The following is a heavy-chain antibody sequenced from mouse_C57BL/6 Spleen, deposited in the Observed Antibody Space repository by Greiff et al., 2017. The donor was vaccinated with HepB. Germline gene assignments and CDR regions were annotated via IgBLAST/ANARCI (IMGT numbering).Heavy chain of an antibody. CDR2: INPNNGGT. CDR1: GYTFTDYY. D-gene: IGHD2-2*01. Sequence: VQLQQSGPELVKPGASVKISCKASGYTFTDYYMNWVKQSHGKSLEWIGDINPNNGGTSYNQKFKGKATLTVDKSSSTAYMELRSLTSEDSAVYYCASSGGLRRYWYFDVWGTGTTVTVSS. CDR3: ASSGGLRRYWYFDV. J-gene: IGHJ1*03. V-gene: IGHV1-26*01.